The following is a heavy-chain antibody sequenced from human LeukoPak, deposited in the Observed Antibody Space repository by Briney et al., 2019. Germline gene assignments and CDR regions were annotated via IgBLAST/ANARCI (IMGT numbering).Heavy chain of an antibody. Sequence: ASVKVSCKASGYTFTSFGISLVRQAPGQGLEWMGWINAYNTNTKSAQRLQGRVTMTTDTSASTAYMALGSLRSDDTAVYYCATSDGTVTTFQYWGQGTLVTVSS. CDR2: INAYNTNT. V-gene: IGHV1-18*01. CDR3: ATSDGTVTTFQY. D-gene: IGHD4-11*01. CDR1: GYTFTSFG. J-gene: IGHJ4*02.